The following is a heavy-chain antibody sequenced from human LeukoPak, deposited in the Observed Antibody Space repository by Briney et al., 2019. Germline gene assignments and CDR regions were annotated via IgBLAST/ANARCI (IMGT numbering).Heavy chain of an antibody. D-gene: IGHD1-26*01. CDR2: IIPILGIA. CDR3: ASGTEGGSRTRYDAFDI. Sequence: GASVKVSCKASGGTFSSYAISWVRQAPGQGLEWMGRIIPILGIANYAQKFQGRVTITADKSTSTAYMELSSLRSEDTAVYYCASGTEGGSRTRYDAFDIWGQGTMVTVSS. CDR1: GGTFSSYA. J-gene: IGHJ3*02. V-gene: IGHV1-69*04.